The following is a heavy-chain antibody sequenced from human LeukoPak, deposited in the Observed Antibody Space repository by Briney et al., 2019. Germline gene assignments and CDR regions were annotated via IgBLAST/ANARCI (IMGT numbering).Heavy chain of an antibody. Sequence: SGGSLRLSCAASGFTFSTAWMSWVRQAPGKGLEWVGLIKTKAEGETTDYPAPVKGRISISRDDSKTTVYLQMNSLKTEDTAVYYCTADVPENSGYPFDYWGQGTLVTVSS. CDR3: TADVPENSGYPFDY. V-gene: IGHV3-15*01. CDR1: GFTFSTAW. D-gene: IGHD3-22*01. CDR2: IKTKAEGETT. J-gene: IGHJ4*02.